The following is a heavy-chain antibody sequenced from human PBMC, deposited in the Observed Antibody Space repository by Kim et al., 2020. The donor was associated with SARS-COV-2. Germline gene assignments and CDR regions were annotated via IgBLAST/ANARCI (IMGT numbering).Heavy chain of an antibody. J-gene: IGHJ4*02. D-gene: IGHD3-16*01. V-gene: IGHV3-74*01. CDR2: IDTDGSIT. CDR3: IRDNIQPGDL. Sequence: GGSLRLSCAASGFAFSPYWMHWVRQVPGQGLMWVLQIDTDGSITTYAEAVLGRFSDSRDNAKNNLYLQMNSLRVEDTAIYYCIRDNIQPGDLWGQEIMFTVSS. CDR1: GFAFSPYW.